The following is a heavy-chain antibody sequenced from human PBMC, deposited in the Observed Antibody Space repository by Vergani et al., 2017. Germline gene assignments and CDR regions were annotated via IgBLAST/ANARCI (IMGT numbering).Heavy chain of an antibody. V-gene: IGHV3-48*03. CDR3: ARALILWFGEFSSGMDV. J-gene: IGHJ6*02. CDR2: FSSSGSTI. CDR1: GFTFSSYE. Sequence: EVQLVESGGGLVQPGGSLRLSCAASGFTFSSYEMNWVRQAPGKGLEWVSYFSSSGSTIYYTDSVKGRFPISRDNAKNSLYLQVNSLRAEDAAVYYCARALILWFGEFSSGMDVWGQGTTVTVSS. D-gene: IGHD3-10*01.